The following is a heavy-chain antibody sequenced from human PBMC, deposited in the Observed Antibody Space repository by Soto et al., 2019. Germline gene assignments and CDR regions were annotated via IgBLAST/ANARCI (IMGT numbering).Heavy chain of an antibody. D-gene: IGHD3-22*01. CDR3: VKYYYDSRGLNWFAP. CDR1: GASITSDDFY. CDR2: MYHSGNT. V-gene: IGHV4-31*03. J-gene: IGHJ5*02. Sequence: PSETLSLTCTVSGASITSDDFYCSWIRQHPGKGLEWIGYMYHSGNTYYNPSLRSRLTMSLDTSKNQFSLKLTSVTAADTAVYNWVKYYYDSRGLNWFAPGGPGTLVTVSS.